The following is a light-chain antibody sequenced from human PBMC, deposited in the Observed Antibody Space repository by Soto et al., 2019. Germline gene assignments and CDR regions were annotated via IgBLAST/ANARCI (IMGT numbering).Light chain of an antibody. CDR1: QSVSDNY. V-gene: IGKV3D-20*02. CDR2: DTS. J-gene: IGKJ2*01. Sequence: EIVLTQSPGTLSLSPGERATLSCRASQSVSDNYLAWYQQKPGQAPRLLIYDTSDRATGIPDRFSGSGSGTDFTLTISSLEPEDFAVYYCQQGSNWYTFGQGTKVDIK. CDR3: QQGSNWYT.